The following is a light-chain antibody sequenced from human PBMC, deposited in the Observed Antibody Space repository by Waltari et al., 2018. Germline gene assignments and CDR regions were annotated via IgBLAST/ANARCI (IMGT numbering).Light chain of an antibody. V-gene: IGKV1-33*01. CDR1: LDISNY. Sequence: DIQMTQYPSSLSASVGDRVTITCQASLDISNYLNWYQQKPGKAPKLLIYDASNLETGVPSRCSGSGSGTDFTFTISSLQPEDIATYYCQQYDNLLFTFGPGTKVDIK. CDR2: DAS. J-gene: IGKJ3*01. CDR3: QQYDNLLFT.